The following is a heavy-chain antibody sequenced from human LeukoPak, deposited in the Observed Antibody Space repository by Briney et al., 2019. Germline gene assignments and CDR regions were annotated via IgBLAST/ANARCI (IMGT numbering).Heavy chain of an antibody. CDR1: GFIFSSYA. J-gene: IGHJ4*02. CDR3: AKTIGTKTRYYFDY. CDR2: ISGSGGST. D-gene: IGHD2-8*01. V-gene: IGHV3-23*01. Sequence: GESLRLSCATSGFIFSSYALTWVRQAPGKGLKGGSSISGSGGSTYYADSVKGRFTISRDSSKNTLYLHLNSLRDDDTAVYYCAKTIGTKTRYYFDYWGQGALVSVSS.